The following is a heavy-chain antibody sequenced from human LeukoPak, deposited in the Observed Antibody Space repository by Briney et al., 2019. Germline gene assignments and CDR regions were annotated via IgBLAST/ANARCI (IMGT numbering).Heavy chain of an antibody. CDR3: ARVGYYDSSGYGAFDI. CDR1: GYTFTSYG. D-gene: IGHD3-22*01. J-gene: IGHJ3*02. CDR2: ISAYNGNT. Sequence: ASVKVSCKASGYTFTSYGISWVRQAPGQGLEWMGWISAYNGNTNYAQKLQGRVTMTTDTSTSTAYMELRSLRSDDTAVYYCARVGYYDSSGYGAFDIWGQGTMVTVSS. V-gene: IGHV1-18*01.